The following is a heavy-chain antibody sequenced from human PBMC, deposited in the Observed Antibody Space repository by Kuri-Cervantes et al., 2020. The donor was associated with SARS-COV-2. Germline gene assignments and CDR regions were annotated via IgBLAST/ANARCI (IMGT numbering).Heavy chain of an antibody. J-gene: IGHJ4*02. CDR1: GYTFTNYA. CDR3: ARVPRTYSSGWVDY. CDR2: INPNSGGT. D-gene: IGHD6-19*01. Sequence: ASVKVSCKASGYTFTNYAMHWVRQAPGQRLEWMGWINPNSGGTNYAQKFQGRVTMTRDTSISTAYMELSRLRSDDTAVYYCARVPRTYSSGWVDYWGQGTLVTVSS. V-gene: IGHV1-2*02.